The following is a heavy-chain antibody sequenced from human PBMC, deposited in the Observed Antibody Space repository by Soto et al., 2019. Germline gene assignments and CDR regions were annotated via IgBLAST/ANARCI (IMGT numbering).Heavy chain of an antibody. CDR2: INSGGST. V-gene: IGHV3-66*01. CDR3: ARDRIPTGMDV. Sequence: EVQLVESGGVLVQPGGSLRLSCAASGFTVSSNYMSWVRQAPGKGLEWVSVINSGGSTYYADSVKGRFTISRDNSKNTLYLQMNSLRAEDTAVYYCARDRIPTGMDVWGQGTTVTVSS. J-gene: IGHJ6*02. CDR1: GFTVSSNY.